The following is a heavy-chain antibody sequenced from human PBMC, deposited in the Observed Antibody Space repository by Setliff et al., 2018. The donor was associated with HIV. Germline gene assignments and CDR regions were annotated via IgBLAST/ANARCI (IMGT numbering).Heavy chain of an antibody. CDR2: IYHNGFA. D-gene: IGHD2-2*01. CDR1: GDSITGRW. Sequence: PSETLSLTCTVSGDSITGRWLSWIRQPPGKGLEWTGNIYHNGFANYNPSLKSRLTISVDTSKNQVSLTLSSVTPADTAVYYCARHICGTTACYAVDVWGPRTMVTVSS. J-gene: IGHJ3*01. V-gene: IGHV4-59*11. CDR3: ARHICGTTACYAVDV.